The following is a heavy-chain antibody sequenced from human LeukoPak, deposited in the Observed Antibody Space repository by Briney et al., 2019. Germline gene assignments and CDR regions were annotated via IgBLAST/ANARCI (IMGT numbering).Heavy chain of an antibody. J-gene: IGHJ4*02. V-gene: IGHV4-39*01. CDR2: IYYSGST. D-gene: IGHD3-10*01. Sequence: SETLSLTCTVSGGSISSSSYYWGWIRQPPGKGLEWIGSIYYSGSTYYNPSLKSRVTISADTSKNQFSLKLSSVTAADTAVYYCARLWFGESHFDYWGQGTLVTVSS. CDR1: GGSISSSSYY. CDR3: ARLWFGESHFDY.